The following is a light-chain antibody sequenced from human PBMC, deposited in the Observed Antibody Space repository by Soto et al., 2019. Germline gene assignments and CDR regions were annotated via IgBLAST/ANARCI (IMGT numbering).Light chain of an antibody. V-gene: IGKV1-39*01. CDR3: EQTYSAPPL. CDR1: QSIGTN. Sequence: DIQMTQSPSSLSASVGDRVTITCRASQSIGTNLTWYQQRPGKAPKLLIYAVSSLQSGVSPRFSGSGSGTDFTLAINSLQREDVAKYYGEQTYSAPPLVGQGTKVEIK. J-gene: IGKJ1*01. CDR2: AVS.